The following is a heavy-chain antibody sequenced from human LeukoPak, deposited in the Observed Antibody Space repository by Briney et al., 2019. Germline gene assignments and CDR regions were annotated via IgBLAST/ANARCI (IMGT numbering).Heavy chain of an antibody. V-gene: IGHV4-4*07. CDR3: ARVNSYYYDSSGYYRGWFDP. Sequence: PSETLSLTCTVSGGSISSYYWSWIRQPAGKGLEWIGRICTSGSTYYNPSLKSRVTISVDTSKNQFSLKLSSVTAADTAVYYCARVNSYYYDSSGYYRGWFDPWGQGTLVTVSS. J-gene: IGHJ5*02. CDR1: GGSISSYY. D-gene: IGHD3-22*01. CDR2: ICTSGST.